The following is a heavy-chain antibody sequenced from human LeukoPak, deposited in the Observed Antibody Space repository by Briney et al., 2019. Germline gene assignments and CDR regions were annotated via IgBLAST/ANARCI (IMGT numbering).Heavy chain of an antibody. Sequence: TTSETLSLTCIVSAGAISDSYWAWIRQTPEKGLEWIGCSHHSGTTFYNPSLKSRPVMSVDTSKSQFSLRLTSATAADTAIYYCVRYLRVTGYYIFDYWGPGVLVTVSS. V-gene: IGHV4-59*01. CDR1: AGAISDSY. D-gene: IGHD3-9*01. J-gene: IGHJ4*02. CDR2: SHHSGTT. CDR3: VRYLRVTGYYIFDY.